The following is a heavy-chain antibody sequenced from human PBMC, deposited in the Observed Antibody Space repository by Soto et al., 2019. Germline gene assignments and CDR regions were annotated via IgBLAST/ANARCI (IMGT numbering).Heavy chain of an antibody. V-gene: IGHV3-9*01. CDR2: ISWNSNSI. D-gene: IGHD5-18*01. CDR1: GFTFDDCA. Sequence: EVQLVESGGGLVQPGRSLRLSCAASGFTFDDCAMHWVRQVPGKGLEWVSGISWNSNSIAYADSVRGRFTISRDNAMNSLYLQMNSLRVEDTALYYCAKASTDSAMLNPFDWWGQGTLVTVSS. J-gene: IGHJ4*02. CDR3: AKASTDSAMLNPFDW.